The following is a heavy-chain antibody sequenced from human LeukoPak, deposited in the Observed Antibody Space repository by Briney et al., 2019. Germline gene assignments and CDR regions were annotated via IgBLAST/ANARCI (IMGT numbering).Heavy chain of an antibody. CDR2: MNPNSGNT. D-gene: IGHD3-3*01. Sequence: ASVKVSCKASGYTFTIYDINWVRQTTGQGLEWMGWMNPNSGNTGYAQKFQGRVTMTRTTSMSTAYMELNSLRSEDTAVYYCVRGHWSGYSYNWFDPWGQGTLVTVSS. CDR1: GYTFTIYD. V-gene: IGHV1-8*01. CDR3: VRGHWSGYSYNWFDP. J-gene: IGHJ5*02.